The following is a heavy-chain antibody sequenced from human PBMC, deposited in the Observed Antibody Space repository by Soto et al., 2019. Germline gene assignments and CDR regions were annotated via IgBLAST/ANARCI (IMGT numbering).Heavy chain of an antibody. D-gene: IGHD4-17*01. V-gene: IGHV1-24*01. CDR1: GYTLNEVA. CDR2: FDPDEAET. Sequence: QVQLVQSGAEVKKPGASVKVSCKVSGYTLNEVAMHWVRQAPGKGLEWLGGFDPDEAETIYAQHFQGRVTMTEDTSTDTVYMELSSLRSEDTALYFCTTYHGAYNFDHWGKGNLVTVSS. CDR3: TTYHGAYNFDH. J-gene: IGHJ5*02.